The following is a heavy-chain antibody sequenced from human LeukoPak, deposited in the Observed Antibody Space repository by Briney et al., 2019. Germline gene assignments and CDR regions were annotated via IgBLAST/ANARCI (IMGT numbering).Heavy chain of an antibody. Sequence: GGSLRLSCAASGFTSSSYWMSWVRQAPGKGLEWVANIKEDGSEKYYVDSVKGRFTISRDNAKNSLYLQMNSLRAEDTAVYYCARAGVLWFGESKFDYWGQGTQVTVSS. CDR2: IKEDGSEK. J-gene: IGHJ4*02. V-gene: IGHV3-7*03. CDR1: GFTSSSYW. CDR3: ARAGVLWFGESKFDY. D-gene: IGHD3-10*01.